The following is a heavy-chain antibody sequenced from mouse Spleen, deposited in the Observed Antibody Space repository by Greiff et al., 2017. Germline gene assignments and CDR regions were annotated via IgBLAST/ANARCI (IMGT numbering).Heavy chain of an antibody. CDR1: GYTFTDYY. V-gene: IGHV1-26*01. CDR3: ARVGRRGYYFDY. J-gene: IGHJ2*01. Sequence: VQLQQSGPELVKPGASVKISCKASGYTFTDYYMNWVKQSHGKSLEWIGDINPNNGGTSYNQKFKGKATLTVDKSSSTAYMELRSLTSEDSAVYYCARVGRRGYYFDYWGQGTTLTVSS. CDR2: INPNNGGT.